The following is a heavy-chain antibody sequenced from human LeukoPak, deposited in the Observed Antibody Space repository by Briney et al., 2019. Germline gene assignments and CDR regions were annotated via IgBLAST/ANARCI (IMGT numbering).Heavy chain of an antibody. J-gene: IGHJ4*02. CDR1: GGSISSYY. CDR3: ARVGGSYFLDY. CDR2: IYSSGST. D-gene: IGHD1-26*01. Sequence: SETLSLTCTVSGGSISSYYWSWIRQPPGKGLEWIGYIYSSGSTNYSPSLKSRVTISVDTSKNQFSLNLSSVTAADTAVYYCARVGGSYFLDYWGQGTLVTVSS. V-gene: IGHV4-59*01.